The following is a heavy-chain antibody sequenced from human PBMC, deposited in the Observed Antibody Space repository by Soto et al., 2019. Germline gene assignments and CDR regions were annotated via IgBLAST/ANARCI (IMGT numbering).Heavy chain of an antibody. D-gene: IGHD6-6*01. V-gene: IGHV1-3*01. J-gene: IGHJ4*02. CDR3: ARAAARPSYFDY. CDR2: INAGNGNT. CDR1: GYTFTIYS. Sequence: ASVKVSCKASGYTFTIYSMHWVRQAPGQRLEWMGWINAGNGNTKYSQKFQGRVTITRDTSASTAYMELSSLRSEDTAVYYCARAAARPSYFDYWGQGTLVTVSS.